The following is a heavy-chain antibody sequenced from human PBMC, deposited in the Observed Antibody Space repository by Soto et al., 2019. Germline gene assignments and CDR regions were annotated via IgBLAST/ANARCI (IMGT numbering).Heavy chain of an antibody. D-gene: IGHD3-3*01. J-gene: IGHJ4*02. V-gene: IGHV4-34*01. CDR3: ARGPSYYDFWSGYDPPLIDY. CDR2: INRSGST. CDR1: GGSFSGYY. Sequence: SETLSLTCAVCGGSFSGYYWSWIRQPPGKGLEWIGEINRSGSTNYNPPLTSRVTISVDTSKNQFSLKLSSVTAADTAVYYCARGPSYYDFWSGYDPPLIDYWGQGTLVTVSS.